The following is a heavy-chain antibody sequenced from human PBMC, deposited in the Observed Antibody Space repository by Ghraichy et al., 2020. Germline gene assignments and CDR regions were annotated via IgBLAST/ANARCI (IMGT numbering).Heavy chain of an antibody. CDR2: INHSGST. Sequence: SETLSLTCAVYGGSFSGYYWSWIRQPPGKGLEWIGEINHSGSTNYNPSLKSRVTISVDTSKNQFSLKLSSVTAADTAVYYCARKHYYDSSGFGNWFDPWGQGTLVTVS. CDR1: GGSFSGYY. V-gene: IGHV4-34*01. CDR3: ARKHYYDSSGFGNWFDP. D-gene: IGHD3-22*01. J-gene: IGHJ5*02.